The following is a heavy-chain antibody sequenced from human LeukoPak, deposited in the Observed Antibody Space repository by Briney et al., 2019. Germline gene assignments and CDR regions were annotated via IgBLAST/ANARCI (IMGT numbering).Heavy chain of an antibody. CDR2: INPNSGGT. J-gene: IGHJ4*02. Sequence: GESLKISCKGSGYTFTGYYMHWVRQAPGQGLEWMGWINPNSGGTNYAQKFQGRVTMTRDTSISTAYMELSRLRSDDTAVYYCARGSRPTYFTYWGQGTLVTVSS. V-gene: IGHV1-2*02. D-gene: IGHD2-8*01. CDR3: ARGSRPTYFTY. CDR1: GYTFTGYY.